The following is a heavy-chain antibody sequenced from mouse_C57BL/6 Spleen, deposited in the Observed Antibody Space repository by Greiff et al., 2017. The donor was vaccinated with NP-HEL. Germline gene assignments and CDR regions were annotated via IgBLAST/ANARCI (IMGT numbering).Heavy chain of an antibody. J-gene: IGHJ1*03. CDR3: ARGDTTVVGGWYFDV. Sequence: QVQLQQSGAELARPGASVKLSCKASGYTFTSYGISWVKQRTGQGLEWIGEIYPRSGNTYYNEKFKGKATLTAAKSSSTAYMELRSLTSEDSAVYFCARGDTTVVGGWYFDVWGTGTTVTVSS. CDR1: GYTFTSYG. V-gene: IGHV1-81*01. CDR2: IYPRSGNT. D-gene: IGHD1-1*01.